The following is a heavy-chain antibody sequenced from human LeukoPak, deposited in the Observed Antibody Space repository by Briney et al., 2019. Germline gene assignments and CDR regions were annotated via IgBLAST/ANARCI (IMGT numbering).Heavy chain of an antibody. CDR2: ISSGGSPI. J-gene: IGHJ3*02. D-gene: IGHD2-2*02. Sequence: GGSLRLSCAASGFTFNDYYMSWIRQAPGKGLEWVSYISSGGSPIYYADSVKGRFTISRDNAKNSLYLQMNSLRAEDTAIYYCVRAIPAAILGAFDIWGQGTMVTVSS. CDR1: GFTFNDYY. V-gene: IGHV3-11*04. CDR3: VRAIPAAILGAFDI.